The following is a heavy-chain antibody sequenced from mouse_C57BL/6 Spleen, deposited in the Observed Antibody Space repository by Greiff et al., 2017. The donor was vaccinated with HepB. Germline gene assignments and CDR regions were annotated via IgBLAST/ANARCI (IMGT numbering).Heavy chain of an antibody. CDR3: ARHERGVYYGSRYFDY. D-gene: IGHD1-1*01. CDR1: GYTFTEYT. J-gene: IGHJ2*01. CDR2: FYPGSGSI. V-gene: IGHV1-62-2*01. Sequence: VKLMESGAELVKPGASVKLSCKASGYTFTEYTIHWVKQRSGQGLEWIGWFYPGSGSIKYNEKFKDKATLTADKSSSTVYMELSRLTSEDSAVYFCARHERGVYYGSRYFDYWGQGTTLTVSS.